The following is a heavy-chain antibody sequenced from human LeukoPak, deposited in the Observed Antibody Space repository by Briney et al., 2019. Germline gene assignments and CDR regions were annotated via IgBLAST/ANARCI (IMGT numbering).Heavy chain of an antibody. CDR2: IYSGGSA. CDR3: ARETANYAYFDY. D-gene: IGHD1-7*01. Sequence: GGPLRLSCAASGFTVSSNYLSWVRQAPGKGLEWASVIYSGGSAYYADSVQGRFTISRDNSKNTLYLQMNSLKAEDTAVYYCARETANYAYFDYWGQGTLVTVSS. V-gene: IGHV3-53*01. J-gene: IGHJ4*02. CDR1: GFTVSSNY.